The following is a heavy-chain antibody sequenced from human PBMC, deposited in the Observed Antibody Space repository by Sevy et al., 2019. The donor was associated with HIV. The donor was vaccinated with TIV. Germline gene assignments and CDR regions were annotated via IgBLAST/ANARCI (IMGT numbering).Heavy chain of an antibody. J-gene: IGHJ4*02. D-gene: IGHD3-10*01. CDR2: ISYDGSNK. V-gene: IGHV3-30-3*01. CDR1: GFTFSSYA. Sequence: GGSLRLSCAASGFTFSSYAMHWVRQAPGKGLEWVAVISYDGSNKYYADSVKGRFTISRDNSKNTLYLQMNSLRAEDTAVYYCARDRGLPWFGELTDYWGQGTLVTVSS. CDR3: ARDRGLPWFGELTDY.